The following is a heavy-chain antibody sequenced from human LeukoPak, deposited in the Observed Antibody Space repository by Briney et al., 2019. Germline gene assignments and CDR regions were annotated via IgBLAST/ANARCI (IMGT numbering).Heavy chain of an antibody. CDR2: IYPGDSDT. V-gene: IGHV5-51*01. CDR3: ARYKSVTMVRGVIYDDYYMDV. Sequence: GESLKISCKGSGYSFTSYWIGWVRQMPGKGLEWMGIIYPGDSDTRYSPSFQGQVTISAYKSISTAYLQWSSLKASDTAMYYCARYKSVTMVRGVIYDDYYMDVWGKGTTVTISS. CDR1: GYSFTSYW. D-gene: IGHD3-10*01. J-gene: IGHJ6*03.